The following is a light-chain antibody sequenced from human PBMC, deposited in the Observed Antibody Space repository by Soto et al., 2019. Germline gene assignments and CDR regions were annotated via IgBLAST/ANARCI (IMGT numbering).Light chain of an antibody. Sequence: DIVMTQSPDSLGVSLGERVTINCKSSKSVLYSSNNRKYLAWYQQKPGQPPKXXXYWASTRESGVPDRFSGSGSGTDGTLTISSLKEEDGAVYYCQQYYNTTLTFGGGTKVDIK. J-gene: IGKJ4*01. CDR3: QQYYNTTLT. CDR2: WAS. V-gene: IGKV4-1*01. CDR1: KSVLYSSNNRKY.